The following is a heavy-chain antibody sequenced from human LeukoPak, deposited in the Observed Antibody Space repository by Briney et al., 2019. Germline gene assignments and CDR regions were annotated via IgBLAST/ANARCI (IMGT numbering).Heavy chain of an antibody. CDR2: ISHDGGSK. J-gene: IGHJ4*02. CDR1: GFTFRSYG. CDR3: AKSEELLLGHFDY. Sequence: PGGSLRLSCEASGFTFRSYGMHWVRQAPGKRLEWVTSISHDGGSKYSADSVKGRFTISRDNSKNTLSLQMNSLRAEDTAVYYCAKSEELLLGHFDYWGQGTLVTVSS. V-gene: IGHV3-30*18. D-gene: IGHD1-26*01.